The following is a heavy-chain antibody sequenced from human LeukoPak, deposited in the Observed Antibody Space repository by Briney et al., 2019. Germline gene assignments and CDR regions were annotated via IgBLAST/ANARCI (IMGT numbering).Heavy chain of an antibody. CDR2: ISSSSSYI. V-gene: IGHV3-21*01. CDR3: AREVYSSSWYQFDY. CDR1: GFTFSSYS. Sequence: GRSLRLSCAASGFTFSSYSMNWVRQAPGKGLEWVSSISSSSSYIYYADSVKGRFAISRDNAKNSLYLQMNSLRAEDTAVYYCAREVYSSSWYQFDYWGQGTLVTVSS. D-gene: IGHD6-13*01. J-gene: IGHJ4*02.